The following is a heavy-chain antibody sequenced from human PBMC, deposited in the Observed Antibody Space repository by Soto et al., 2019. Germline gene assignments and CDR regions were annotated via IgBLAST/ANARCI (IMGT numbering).Heavy chain of an antibody. CDR3: ARDLSGSGD. CDR1: GFAFSSYA. Sequence: QVQLVESGGGVVQPGRSLRLSCAASGFAFSSYAMHWVRQAPGKGLEWVAVISYDGSNKYYADSVKGRFTISRDNSKHTLYLQMNSLRAEDTAVDYCARDLSGSGDWGQGTLVTVSS. CDR2: ISYDGSNK. D-gene: IGHD3-10*01. V-gene: IGHV3-30-3*01. J-gene: IGHJ4*02.